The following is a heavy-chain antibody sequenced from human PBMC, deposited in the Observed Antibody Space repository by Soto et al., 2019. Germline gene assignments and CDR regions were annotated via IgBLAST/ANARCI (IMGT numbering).Heavy chain of an antibody. CDR2: TYYRSKWYN. J-gene: IGHJ5*02. CDR3: ARGGIAAAGTPFDP. CDR1: GDSVSSNSAA. V-gene: IGHV6-1*01. Sequence: SQTLLLTCXISGDSVSSNSAAWNWIRQSPSRGLEWLGRTYYRSKWYNDYAVSVKSRITINPDTSKNQFSLQLNSVTPEDTAVYYCARGGIAAAGTPFDPWGQGTLVTSPQ. D-gene: IGHD6-13*01.